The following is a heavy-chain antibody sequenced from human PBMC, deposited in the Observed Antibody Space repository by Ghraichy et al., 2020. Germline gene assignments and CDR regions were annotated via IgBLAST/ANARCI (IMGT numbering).Heavy chain of an antibody. D-gene: IGHD4-23*01. CDR2: IYYSGTT. Sequence: SETLSLTCTVHGGSISSYYWSWIRQPPGKGLEWIGYIYYSGTTNYNPSLKSRVTISVDTSKNQFSLKLTSVTAADTAVYYCARGGSYGGNFSYWGQGTLVTVSP. CDR3: ARGGSYGGNFSY. J-gene: IGHJ4*02. CDR1: GGSISSYY. V-gene: IGHV4-59*01.